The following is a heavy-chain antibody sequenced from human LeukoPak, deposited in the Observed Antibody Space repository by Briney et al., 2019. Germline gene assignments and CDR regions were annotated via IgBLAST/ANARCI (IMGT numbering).Heavy chain of an antibody. D-gene: IGHD1-1*01. J-gene: IGHJ4*02. V-gene: IGHV3-23*01. CDR3: AKEVWNGYYFDY. Sequence: GALRLSCAASGFTFSSYAMSWVRQAPGKGLEWVSAISGSGGSTYYADSVKGRFTISRDNSKNTLYLQMNSLRAEDTAVYYCAKEVWNGYYFDYWGQGTLVTVSS. CDR1: GFTFSSYA. CDR2: ISGSGGST.